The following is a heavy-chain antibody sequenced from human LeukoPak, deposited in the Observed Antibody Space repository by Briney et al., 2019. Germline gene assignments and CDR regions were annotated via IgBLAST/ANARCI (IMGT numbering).Heavy chain of an antibody. V-gene: IGHV3-30*02. Sequence: PGGSLRLSCAASGFTFSSYGMHWVRQAPGKGLEWVAFIRYDGSNKYYADSVKGRFTISRDNSKNTLYLQMHSLRAEDTGVYYCARDKYYYDSSGFAYYMDVWGKGTTVTVSS. CDR3: ARDKYYYDSSGFAYYMDV. D-gene: IGHD3-22*01. CDR2: IRYDGSNK. CDR1: GFTFSSYG. J-gene: IGHJ6*03.